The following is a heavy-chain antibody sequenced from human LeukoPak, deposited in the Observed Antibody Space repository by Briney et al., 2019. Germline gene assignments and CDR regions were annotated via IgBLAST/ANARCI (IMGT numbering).Heavy chain of an antibody. CDR1: GFTGSANY. Sequence: GGSLRLSCAASGFTGSANYMSWVRQAPGKGLEWVSLIYSGGDTRYADSVKGRFNISRDNSKNTLYLQLNSLRAEDTAVYYCARDRYGYNPFDSWGQGTLVTVSP. CDR3: ARDRYGYNPFDS. J-gene: IGHJ4*02. D-gene: IGHD5-24*01. CDR2: IYSGGDT. V-gene: IGHV3-53*01.